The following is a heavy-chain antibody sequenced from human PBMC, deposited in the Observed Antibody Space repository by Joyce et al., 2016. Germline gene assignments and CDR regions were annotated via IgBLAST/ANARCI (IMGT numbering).Heavy chain of an antibody. CDR3: ARDQDWNYVHGWFEP. V-gene: IGHV1-69*01. J-gene: IGHJ5*02. CDR2: VIPVFGSA. CDR1: GGPFSSYA. Sequence: QVQLVQSGAEVKKPGSSVKVSCKASGGPFSSYALSWVRQAPGQGLEWMGGVIPVFGSAKYPQKFPGRVTITADESTSTAYMELGSLTSEDTAVYYCARDQDWNYVHGWFEPWGQGTLVTV. D-gene: IGHD1-7*01.